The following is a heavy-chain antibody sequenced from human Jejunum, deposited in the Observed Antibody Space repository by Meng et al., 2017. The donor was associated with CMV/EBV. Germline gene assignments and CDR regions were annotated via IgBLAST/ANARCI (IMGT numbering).Heavy chain of an antibody. CDR1: FRLSLYE. CDR3: AREWGYYNSGDAFDL. J-gene: IGHJ3*01. CDR2: ISDSDDTM. V-gene: IGHV3-48*03. Sequence: FRLSLYEIKWVSQAPGKGLEWVSYISDSDDTMYYSDSVQGRFTLSRDDAKNSLYLHMNGLRAEDTAVYYCAREWGYYNSGDAFDLWGQGTMVTVSS. D-gene: IGHD3-10*01.